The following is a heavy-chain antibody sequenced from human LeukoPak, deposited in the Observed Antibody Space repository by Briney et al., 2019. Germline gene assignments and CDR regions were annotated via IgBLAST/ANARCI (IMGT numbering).Heavy chain of an antibody. V-gene: IGHV4-34*01. J-gene: IGHJ4*02. Sequence: SETLSLTCAVYGGSFSGYYWSWIPQPPGKGLEWIGNIYYSGTTYYNPSLKSRVTISVDTSKNQFSLTLNSVTAADTAVYFCARFKQLGRSFDSWGLGSLVTVSS. D-gene: IGHD1-1*01. CDR1: GGSFSGYY. CDR2: IYYSGTT. CDR3: ARFKQLGRSFDS.